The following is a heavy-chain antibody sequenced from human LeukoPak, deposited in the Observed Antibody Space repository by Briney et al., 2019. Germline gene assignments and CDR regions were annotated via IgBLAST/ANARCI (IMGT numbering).Heavy chain of an antibody. Sequence: PSETLSLTCTVSGGSISSYYWSWIRQPPGKGLEWIGYIYYSGSTNYNPSLKSRVTISVDTSKNQFSLKLSSVTAADTAVYYCARFTDSYGFDYWGQGTLVTVSS. CDR1: GGSISSYY. CDR2: IYYSGST. D-gene: IGHD5-18*01. J-gene: IGHJ4*02. CDR3: ARFTDSYGFDY. V-gene: IGHV4-59*01.